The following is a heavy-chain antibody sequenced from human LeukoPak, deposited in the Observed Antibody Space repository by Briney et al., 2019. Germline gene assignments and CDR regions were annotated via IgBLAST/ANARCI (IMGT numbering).Heavy chain of an antibody. CDR3: ARVRGIFGVVRV. V-gene: IGHV1-18*04. J-gene: IGHJ3*01. CDR2: ISAYNGNT. D-gene: IGHD3-3*01. Sequence: ASVKVSCKASGYTFTGYYMHWVRQAPGQGLEWMGWISAYNGNTNYAQKLQGRVTMTTDTSTSTAYMELRSLRSDDTAVYYCARVRGIFGVVRVWGQGTMVTVSS. CDR1: GYTFTGYY.